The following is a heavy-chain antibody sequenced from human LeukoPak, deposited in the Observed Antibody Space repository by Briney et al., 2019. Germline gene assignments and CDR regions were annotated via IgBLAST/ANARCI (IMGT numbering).Heavy chain of an antibody. CDR1: GGSISSSSYY. Sequence: RTSETLSLTCTVSGGSISSSSYYWGWIRQPPGKGLEWIGSIYYSGSTYYNPSLKSRVTISVDTSKNQFSLKLSSVTAADTAVYYCARGSGYYYKDAFDIWGQGTMVTVSS. J-gene: IGHJ3*02. V-gene: IGHV4-39*07. D-gene: IGHD3-22*01. CDR2: IYYSGST. CDR3: ARGSGYYYKDAFDI.